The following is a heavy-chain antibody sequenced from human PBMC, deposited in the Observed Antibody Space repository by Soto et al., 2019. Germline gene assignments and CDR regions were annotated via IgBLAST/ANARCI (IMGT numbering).Heavy chain of an antibody. CDR1: GYSFTSYD. CDR3: ASVKLDYFDY. Sequence: QVQLVQSGAEVKKPGASVKVSCKASGYSFTSYDINWVRQATGQGLEWMGWMNTNSGNTAYAQKFQGRVTMTRNTSISAAYMELSSLRSEDTAVYYCASVKLDYFDYWCQGTLVTVSS. V-gene: IGHV1-8*01. J-gene: IGHJ4*02. CDR2: MNTNSGNT.